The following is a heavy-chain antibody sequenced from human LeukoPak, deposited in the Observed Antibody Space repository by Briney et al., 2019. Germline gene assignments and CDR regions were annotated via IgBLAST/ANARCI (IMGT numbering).Heavy chain of an antibody. CDR1: GFTFSSYA. D-gene: IGHD5-18*01. CDR2: IRGSDGST. V-gene: IGHV3-23*01. CDR3: AKAPLDTATGNMYYFDY. Sequence: GGPLRLSCAASGFTFSSYAMSWVRQAPGKGLEWVSAIRGSDGSTYYADSVKGRFNISRDNSKNTLYLQMNSLRAEDTAVYYCAKAPLDTATGNMYYFDYWGQGTLVTVSS. J-gene: IGHJ4*02.